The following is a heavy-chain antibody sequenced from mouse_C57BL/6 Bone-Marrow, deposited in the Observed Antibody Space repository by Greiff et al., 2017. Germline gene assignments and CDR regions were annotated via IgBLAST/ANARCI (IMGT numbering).Heavy chain of an antibody. J-gene: IGHJ1*03. CDR1: GYTFTSYW. D-gene: IGHD1-1*01. CDR3: ARSGVYGSSLYWYFDV. Sequence: QVQLQQPGTELVKPGASVKLSCKASGYTFTSYWMHWVKQRPGQGLEWIGNINPNNGGSNYNEKFKNKATLPVDKSSSTTYMQLSSLTSEDSAVYFCARSGVYGSSLYWYFDVWGTGTTVTVSS. V-gene: IGHV1-53*01. CDR2: INPNNGGS.